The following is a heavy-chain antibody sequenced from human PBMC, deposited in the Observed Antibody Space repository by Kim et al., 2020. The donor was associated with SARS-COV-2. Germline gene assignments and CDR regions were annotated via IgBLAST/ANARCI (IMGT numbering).Heavy chain of an antibody. CDR2: ISWNSGSI. CDR1: GFTFGDYA. CDR3: AKDRREWLSYYYYYYMDV. Sequence: GGSLRLSCAASGFTFGDYAMHWVRQAPGKVLEWVSGISWNSGSIGYADSVKGRFTLSRDNAKNSLYLQMNSLRAEDTALYYCAKDRREWLSYYYYYYMDVWGKGTTVTVSS. V-gene: IGHV3-9*01. D-gene: IGHD3-3*01. J-gene: IGHJ6*03.